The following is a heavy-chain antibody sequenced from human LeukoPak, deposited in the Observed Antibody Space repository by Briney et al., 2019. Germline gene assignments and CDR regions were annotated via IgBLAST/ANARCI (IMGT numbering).Heavy chain of an antibody. V-gene: IGHV1-46*01. J-gene: IGHJ5*02. CDR1: GYTFTSYH. CDR3: ARGLFWFGDLKTHWFDP. Sequence: ASVKVSCKASGYTFTSYHMHWVGQAPGQGLEWMGIINPSGGSTSYSQKLQGRVTMTRDMSTSTVYMELSSLRSEDTAVYYCARGLFWFGDLKTHWFDPWGQGTQVTVSS. D-gene: IGHD3-10*01. CDR2: INPSGGST.